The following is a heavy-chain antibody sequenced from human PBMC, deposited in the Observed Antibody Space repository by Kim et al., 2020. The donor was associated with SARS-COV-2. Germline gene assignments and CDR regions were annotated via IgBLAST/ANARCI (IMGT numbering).Heavy chain of an antibody. V-gene: IGHV3-21*01. Sequence: GGSLRLSCAASGFTFSSYSMNWVRQAPGKGLEWVSSISSSSSYIDYAYSVKVRSTISIDNAKNSLYLQMNSLRAEDTAVYYCARDLSYYYDSSGEYYYYGRDVWGQGTPVTVSS. CDR1: GFTFSSYS. CDR2: ISSSSSYI. CDR3: ARDLSYYYDSSGEYYYYGRDV. J-gene: IGHJ6*02. D-gene: IGHD3-22*01.